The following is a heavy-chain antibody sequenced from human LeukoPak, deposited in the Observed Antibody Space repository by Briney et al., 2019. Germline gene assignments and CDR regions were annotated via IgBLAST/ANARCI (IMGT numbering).Heavy chain of an antibody. Sequence: GGSLRLSCAASGFTFSSYEMNWVRQAPGKGLEWVSYISSSGSTIYYADSVKGRFTISRDNAKNSLYLQMNSLRAEDTAVYYCARATLGASGAFDIWGQGTMVTVSS. D-gene: IGHD3-10*01. J-gene: IGHJ3*02. CDR3: ARATLGASGAFDI. CDR2: ISSSGSTI. V-gene: IGHV3-48*03. CDR1: GFTFSSYE.